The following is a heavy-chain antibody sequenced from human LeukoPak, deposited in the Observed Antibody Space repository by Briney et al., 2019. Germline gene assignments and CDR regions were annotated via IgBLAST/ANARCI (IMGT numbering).Heavy chain of an antibody. V-gene: IGHV3-21*01. J-gene: IGHJ4*02. D-gene: IGHD6-13*01. CDR2: ISNSSSYI. CDR1: GFTFSSYS. CDR3: ARDIAAAGSAFNY. Sequence: PGGSLRLSCAASGFTFSSYSMNWVRQAPGTGLEWVSSISNSSSYIYYADSVKGRFTISRDNAKNSLYLQMNSLRAEDTAVYYCARDIAAAGSAFNYWGQGTLVTVSS.